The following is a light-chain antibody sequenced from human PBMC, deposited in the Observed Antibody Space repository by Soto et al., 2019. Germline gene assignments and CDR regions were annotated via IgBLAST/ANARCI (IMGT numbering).Light chain of an antibody. CDR1: QSVSST. V-gene: IGKV3-15*01. CDR3: QQYSTWPLT. CDR2: GAS. Sequence: EVVMTQSPATLSVSPGERATLSCRASQSVSSTLAWYQQKPGQAPRLLIYGASTRATGIPARFSGSGSGTAFTLTISSLQPEDFAVYYWQQYSTWPLTFGGGTKVEIK. J-gene: IGKJ4*01.